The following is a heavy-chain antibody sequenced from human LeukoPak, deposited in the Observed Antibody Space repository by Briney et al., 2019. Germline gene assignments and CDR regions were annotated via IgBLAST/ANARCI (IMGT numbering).Heavy chain of an antibody. CDR3: ARERQNKDFWSGGDY. J-gene: IGHJ4*02. CDR1: GFTFSSHW. Sequence: GGSLRLSCAASGFTFSSHWMHWARQAPGKGLVWVSRINSDGSSTSYADSVKGRFTISRDNAKNTLYLQMNTLRPEDTAVYYCARERQNKDFWSGGDYWGQGTLVTVSS. V-gene: IGHV3-74*01. D-gene: IGHD3-3*01. CDR2: INSDGSST.